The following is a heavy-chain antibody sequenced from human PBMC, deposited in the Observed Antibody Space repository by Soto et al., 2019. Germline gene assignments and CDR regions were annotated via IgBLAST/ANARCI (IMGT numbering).Heavy chain of an antibody. D-gene: IGHD3-22*01. CDR3: ARDLYYYDGSGNAFDI. Sequence: XGSLRLSCAASGFTFSGYAMHWVRQAPGKGLEWVALMSYDGTNKYYADSVRGRFTISRDNSKNTLYLQMNSLRAEDTAVYYCARDLYYYDGSGNAFDIWGQGTMVTVSS. J-gene: IGHJ3*02. V-gene: IGHV3-30-3*01. CDR1: GFTFSGYA. CDR2: MSYDGTNK.